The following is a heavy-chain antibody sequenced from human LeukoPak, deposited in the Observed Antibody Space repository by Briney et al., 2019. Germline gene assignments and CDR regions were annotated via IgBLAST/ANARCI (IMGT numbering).Heavy chain of an antibody. V-gene: IGHV3-23*01. J-gene: IGHJ3*02. CDR1: GFTFSNYA. CDR3: AKDSGDYDILNAFDI. D-gene: IGHD3-9*01. Sequence: GGSLRLSCAASGFTFSNYAMNWVRQAPGKGLEWVSAISDSGGSTYYADSVKGRFTISRDNSKNTLYLQMNSLRAEDTAVYYCAKDSGDYDILNAFDIWGQGTMVTVSS. CDR2: ISDSGGST.